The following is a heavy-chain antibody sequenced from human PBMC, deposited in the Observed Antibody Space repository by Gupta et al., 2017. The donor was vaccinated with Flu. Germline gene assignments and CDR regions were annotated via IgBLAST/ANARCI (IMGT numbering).Heavy chain of an antibody. CDR1: GYTFTDYL. D-gene: IGHD6-19*01. Sequence: QVQLVQSGAELKRPGASVYVSCKTSGYTFTDYLIYWIRQAPGQGLEWVGRINPSNGVTNSAPNFQGRVSLTWDTSISTAYMELRGLTSDDTATYFCSSRGLDSRYHFDFWGQGTPLTVSS. J-gene: IGHJ4*01. CDR2: INPSNGVT. CDR3: SSRGLDSRYHFDF. V-gene: IGHV1-2*06.